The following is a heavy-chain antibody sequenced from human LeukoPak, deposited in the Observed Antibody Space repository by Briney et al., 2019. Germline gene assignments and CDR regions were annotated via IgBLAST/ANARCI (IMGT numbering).Heavy chain of an antibody. Sequence: GASVKVSCKASGYTFTGYYMHWVRQAPGQGLEWMGWINPNSGGTNYAQKFQGRVTMTRDTSISTAYMELSSLRSEDTAVYYCARDGGGYCSGGSCFSSFDYWGQGTLVTVSS. D-gene: IGHD2-15*01. CDR3: ARDGGGYCSGGSCFSSFDY. V-gene: IGHV1-2*02. CDR2: INPNSGGT. CDR1: GYTFTGYY. J-gene: IGHJ4*02.